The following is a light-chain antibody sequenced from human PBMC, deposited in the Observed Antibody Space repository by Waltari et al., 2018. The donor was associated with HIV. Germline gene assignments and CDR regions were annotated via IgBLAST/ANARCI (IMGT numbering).Light chain of an antibody. CDR1: SSNIGARFD. Sequence: QSVLTQPPSVSGAPGQTVTISCTGSSSNIGARFDVHWYPQIPGTAPKLRMYGNNRPSGVPDRFSGSKSGTSASLAITGLQAEDEADYYCQTYDSSLSGSVVFGGGTKLTVL. CDR3: QTYDSSLSGSVV. J-gene: IGLJ2*01. V-gene: IGLV1-40*01. CDR2: GN.